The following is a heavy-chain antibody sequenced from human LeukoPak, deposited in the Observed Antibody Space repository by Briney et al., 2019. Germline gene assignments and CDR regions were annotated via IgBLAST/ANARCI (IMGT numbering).Heavy chain of an antibody. CDR3: ARDPNSDAFDI. CDR2: IKQDGSEK. CDR1: GFTFSSYW. Sequence: GGSLRLYCAASGFTFSSYWMSWVRQAPGKGLEWVANIKQDGSEKYYVDSVKGRFTISRDNAKNSLYLQMNSLRAEDTAVYYCARDPNSDAFDIWGQGTMVTVSS. V-gene: IGHV3-7*01. J-gene: IGHJ3*02. D-gene: IGHD4-23*01.